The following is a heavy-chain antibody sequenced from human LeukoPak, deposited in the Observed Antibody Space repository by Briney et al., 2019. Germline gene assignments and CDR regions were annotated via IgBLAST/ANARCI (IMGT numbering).Heavy chain of an antibody. CDR1: GYTFTSYD. D-gene: IGHD3-3*01. V-gene: IGHV1-8*01. CDR2: MNPNSGNT. CDR3: ARGQKRGYDFWSGYYELDY. Sequence: ASVKVSCKASGYTFTSYDINWVRQATGQVLEWMGWMNPNSGNTGYAQKFQGRVTMTRNTSISTAYMELSSLRSEDTAVYYCARGQKRGYDFWSGYYELDYWGQGTLVTVSS. J-gene: IGHJ4*02.